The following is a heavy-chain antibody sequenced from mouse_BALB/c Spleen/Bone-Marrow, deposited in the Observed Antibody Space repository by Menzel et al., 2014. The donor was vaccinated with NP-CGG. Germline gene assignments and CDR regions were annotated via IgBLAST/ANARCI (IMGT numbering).Heavy chain of an antibody. D-gene: IGHD2-14*01. J-gene: IGHJ4*01. CDR1: GNTFTEYT. CDR2: FYPGSGSI. V-gene: IGHV1-62-2*01. CDR3: ARHEVRYDEGCYAMDY. Sequence: QVQLKQSGAELVKSGASVVLSCKASGNTFTEYTIHWVKQRSGQGLEWIGWFYPGSGSIKYNEKFKDKATLTADKSSSTVYMELSRLTSEDTAVYFCARHEVRYDEGCYAMDYWGEGTSVTISS.